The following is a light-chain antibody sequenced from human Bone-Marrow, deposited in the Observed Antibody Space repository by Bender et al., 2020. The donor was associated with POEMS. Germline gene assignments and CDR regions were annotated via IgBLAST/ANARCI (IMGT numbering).Light chain of an antibody. V-gene: IGLV3-1*01. CDR1: DLGDKY. Sequence: SYEVTQPPSVSVSPGQTASITCSGDDLGDKYVAWYQQKPGQSPVLVIYQDTKRPSGIPERFSGSKSGNTATLTISGTQAMDETDYNCHAWDTEAVMFGGETKLTVL. CDR3: HAWDTEAVM. CDR2: QDT. J-gene: IGLJ3*02.